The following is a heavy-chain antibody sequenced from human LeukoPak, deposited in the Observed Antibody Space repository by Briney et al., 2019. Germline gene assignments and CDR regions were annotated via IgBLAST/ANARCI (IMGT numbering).Heavy chain of an antibody. V-gene: IGHV3-21*01. CDR2: ISSSSSYI. J-gene: IGHJ4*02. D-gene: IGHD4-11*01. Sequence: GGSLRLSCAASGFTFSSYSMNWVRQAPGKGLEWVSSISSSSSYIYYADSVKGRFTISRDNAKNSLYLQMNSLRADDTAVYYCARAGVVDYTNYGSATFDYWGQGTLVTVSS. CDR1: GFTFSSYS. CDR3: ARAGVVDYTNYGSATFDY.